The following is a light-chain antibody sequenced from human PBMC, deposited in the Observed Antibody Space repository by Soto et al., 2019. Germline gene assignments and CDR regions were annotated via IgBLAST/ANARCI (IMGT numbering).Light chain of an antibody. CDR3: AAWDDSLSGVV. CDR2: RNN. CDR1: SSNIGSNY. V-gene: IGLV1-47*01. J-gene: IGLJ2*01. Sequence: QSVLTQPPSASGTPGQRVTISCSGSSSNIGSNYVYWYQQLPGTVPQLLIYRNNERPSGVPDRFSGSKSGTSASLAISGLRSEDEADYYCAAWDDSLSGVVFGGGTKLT.